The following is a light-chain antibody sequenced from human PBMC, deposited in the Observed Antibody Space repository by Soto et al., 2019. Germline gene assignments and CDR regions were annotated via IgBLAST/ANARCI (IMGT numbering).Light chain of an antibody. Sequence: EIVLTQSPATLSLSPGERATLSCRASQSVSSYLAWYQQKPGQAPRLLIYDASNRAPGIPARFSGSGSGTDFTLTISSLEPEDFAVYYCQQRSDWPPITFGQGTRLVIK. CDR3: QQRSDWPPIT. CDR1: QSVSSY. V-gene: IGKV3-11*01. J-gene: IGKJ5*01. CDR2: DAS.